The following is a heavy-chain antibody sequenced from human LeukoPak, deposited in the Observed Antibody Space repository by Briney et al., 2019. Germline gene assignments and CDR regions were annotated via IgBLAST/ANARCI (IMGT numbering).Heavy chain of an antibody. Sequence: PGGSLRLSCAASGFTVSSNYMSWVRQAPGKGLEWVSVIYSGGSTYYADSVKGRFTISRDNSKNTLYLQMNSLRAEDTAVYYCARLCDGYTSRWPYFFDCLVEGAL. V-gene: IGHV3-66*04. D-gene: IGHD6-13*01. J-gene: IGHJ4*02. CDR1: GFTVSSNY. CDR2: IYSGGST. CDR3: ARLCDGYTSRWPYFFDC.